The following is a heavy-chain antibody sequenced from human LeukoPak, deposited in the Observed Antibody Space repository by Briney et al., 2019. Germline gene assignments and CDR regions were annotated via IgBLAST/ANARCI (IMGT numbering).Heavy chain of an antibody. V-gene: IGHV1-69*02. CDR3: VTFYGSGRIMVDI. J-gene: IGHJ3*02. CDR1: GGTFSSYT. Sequence: SVKVSCKASGGTFSSYTISWVRQAPGQGLEWMGRIIPILGIANYAQKFQGRVTITADKSTSTAYMELSSLRSEDTAVYYCVTFYGSGRIMVDIWGQGTMVTVSS. D-gene: IGHD3-10*01. CDR2: IIPILGIA.